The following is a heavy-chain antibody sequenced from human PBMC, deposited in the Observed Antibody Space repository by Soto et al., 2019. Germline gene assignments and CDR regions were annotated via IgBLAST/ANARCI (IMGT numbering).Heavy chain of an antibody. D-gene: IGHD3-3*01. CDR1: GFTFSTYA. Sequence: QLLESGGGLVQPGGSLRLSCAASGFTFSTYAMSWVRQAPGKGLEWVSTITGRGGGSYYADSVKGRFAISRDNSINTLFLQMDSLRADDTAVYYCAKDGALLPFLDGGPLHLWGQGALVTVSS. CDR3: AKDGALLPFLDGGPLHL. J-gene: IGHJ1*01. V-gene: IGHV3-23*01. CDR2: ITGRGGGS.